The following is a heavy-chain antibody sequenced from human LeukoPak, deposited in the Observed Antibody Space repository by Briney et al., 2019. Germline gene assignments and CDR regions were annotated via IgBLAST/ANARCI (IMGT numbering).Heavy chain of an antibody. CDR2: MNPNSGNT. D-gene: IGHD3-9*01. J-gene: IGHJ4*02. CDR3: ARVNPYYDILTGYSDY. Sequence: ASVKVSCKASGYTFTSYDINWVRQATGQGLEWMGWMNPNSGNTGYAQKFQGRVTMTRYTSISTAYMELSSLRSEDTAVYYCARVNPYYDILTGYSDYWGQGTLVTVSS. V-gene: IGHV1-8*01. CDR1: GYTFTSYD.